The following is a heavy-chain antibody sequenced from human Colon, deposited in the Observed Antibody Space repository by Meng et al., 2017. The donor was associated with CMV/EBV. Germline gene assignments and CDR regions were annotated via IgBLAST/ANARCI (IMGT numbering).Heavy chain of an antibody. CDR2: IIPMFGSP. Sequence: QVRLVKAGAEVKKPGSSGKVSCKASGGTFDTSTFNWVRQAPGEGLEWMGGIIPMFGSPSYSQKFRGRVTITADELEVNSLRSEDTAVYYCARGKQAGFDLWGQGTLVTASS. D-gene: IGHD6-13*01. V-gene: IGHV1-69*12. CDR1: GGTFDTST. CDR3: ARGKQAGFDL. J-gene: IGHJ5*02.